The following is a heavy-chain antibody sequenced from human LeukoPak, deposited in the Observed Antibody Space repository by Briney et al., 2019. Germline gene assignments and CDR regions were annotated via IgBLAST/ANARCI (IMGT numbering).Heavy chain of an antibody. CDR2: IYSSGNT. J-gene: IGHJ4*02. CDR1: GDSISTYY. V-gene: IGHV4-59*07. D-gene: IGHD1-26*01. CDR3: ARLRWQLVGPYFDY. Sequence: SDTLSLTCSFSGDSISTYYWSWIRQSPGKGLEWIGHIYSSGNTDYNSSLKSRVTISVDTSKSQFSLRLSSVTATDTAVYYCARLRWQLVGPYFDYWGQGILVTVSS.